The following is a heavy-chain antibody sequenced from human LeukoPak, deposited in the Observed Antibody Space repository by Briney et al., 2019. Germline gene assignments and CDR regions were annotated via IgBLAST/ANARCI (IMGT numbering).Heavy chain of an antibody. CDR2: VYNSENT. Sequence: PSETLSLTCTVSGGSISIYYWSWIRQPPGKGLEWVGYVYNSENTNYNSSLKSRATISADTSKNQFSLKLNSVTAADTAVYYCARELVTAELDAFDIWGQGTMVTVSS. CDR3: ARELVTAELDAFDI. D-gene: IGHD2-21*02. J-gene: IGHJ3*02. V-gene: IGHV4-59*01. CDR1: GGSISIYY.